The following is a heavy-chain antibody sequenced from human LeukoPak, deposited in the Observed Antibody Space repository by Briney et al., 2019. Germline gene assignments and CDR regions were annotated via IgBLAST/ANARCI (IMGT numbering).Heavy chain of an antibody. CDR3: ARARQDYGDLIDY. Sequence: ASVKVSCKASGYTFTSYDINWVRQATGQGHEWMGWMNPNSGNTGYAQKFQGRVTITRNTSISTAYMELSSLRSEDTAVYYCARARQDYGDLIDYWGQGTLVTVSS. CDR1: GYTFTSYD. J-gene: IGHJ4*02. V-gene: IGHV1-8*03. CDR2: MNPNSGNT. D-gene: IGHD4-17*01.